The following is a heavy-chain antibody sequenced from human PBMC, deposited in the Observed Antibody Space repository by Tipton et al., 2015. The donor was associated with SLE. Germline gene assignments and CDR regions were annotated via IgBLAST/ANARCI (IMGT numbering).Heavy chain of an antibody. V-gene: IGHV4-34*09. CDR2: IHSRGGT. CDR1: GGSFSGYY. J-gene: IGHJ3*01. Sequence: TLSLTCTVYGGSFSGYYWNWIRQHPGKGLEWIGCIHSRGGTYYTPSPKSRLTMSVDTSNNQFSLQLSSVTAADTALYYCVSSGYPLGSFDVWGQGTMVTVS. D-gene: IGHD3-9*01. CDR3: VSSGYPLGSFDV.